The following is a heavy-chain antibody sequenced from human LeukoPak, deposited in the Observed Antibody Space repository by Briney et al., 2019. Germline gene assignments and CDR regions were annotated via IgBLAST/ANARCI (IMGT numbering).Heavy chain of an antibody. D-gene: IGHD2-15*01. CDR2: ISNSGST. V-gene: IGHV4-38-2*02. CDR1: GYSITSDYY. CDR3: GRDALVGYFSYYYMDV. J-gene: IGHJ6*03. Sequence: SETLSLTCTVSGYSITSDYYWGWIRQSPVKGLEWIGDISNSGSTSYNPSLKGRVTISIDTSKNQFSLKLSSVTAADTAVYYCGRDALVGYFSYYYMDVWGKGTTVTVSS.